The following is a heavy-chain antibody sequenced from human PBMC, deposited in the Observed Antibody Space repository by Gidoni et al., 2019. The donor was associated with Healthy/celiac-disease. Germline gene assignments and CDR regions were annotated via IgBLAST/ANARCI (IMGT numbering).Heavy chain of an antibody. J-gene: IGHJ4*02. V-gene: IGHV3-9*01. CDR2: ISWNSGRI. Sequence: EVQLVESGGGLVQPGRSLRLSCASPGFTFDDYAMHWVRQAPGKGLGWVSGISWNSGRIGYADSVKGRFTISRDNAKNSLYLQMNSLRAEDTALYYCAKGMYDFWSGYPFDYWGQGTLVTVSS. D-gene: IGHD3-3*01. CDR3: AKGMYDFWSGYPFDY. CDR1: GFTFDDYA.